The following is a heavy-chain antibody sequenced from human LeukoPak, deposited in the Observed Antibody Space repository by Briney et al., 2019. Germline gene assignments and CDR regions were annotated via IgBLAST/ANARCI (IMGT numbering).Heavy chain of an antibody. V-gene: IGHV3-30*04. CDR3: ARDPHYDFWSGYYSANYYYYMDV. CDR2: ILFGGGNK. J-gene: IGHJ6*03. D-gene: IGHD3-3*01. CDR1: GITFRSYT. Sequence: SLGLSFATSGITFRSYTIHLVRPAPGKGLQGWAGILFGGGNKYYADSVKGRFTISRDNAKNSLYLQMNSLRAEDTAVYYCARDPHYDFWSGYYSANYYYYMDVWGKGTTVTVSS.